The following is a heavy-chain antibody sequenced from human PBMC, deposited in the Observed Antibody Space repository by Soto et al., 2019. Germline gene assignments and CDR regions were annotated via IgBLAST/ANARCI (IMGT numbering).Heavy chain of an antibody. V-gene: IGHV4-39*01. CDR2: LSYNGGT. CDR3: ARNRTEVAWRGFDY. Sequence: SETLSLTCTVSADSSSFSNYYWGWIRQPPGKGLQWIGSLSYNGGTFYNPSLKGRVAISVDTSKKQSSLQVTAVTAADTAVYYCARNRTEVAWRGFDYWGEGSTVTVYS. J-gene: IGHJ4*02. CDR1: ADSSSFSNYY. D-gene: IGHD1-1*01.